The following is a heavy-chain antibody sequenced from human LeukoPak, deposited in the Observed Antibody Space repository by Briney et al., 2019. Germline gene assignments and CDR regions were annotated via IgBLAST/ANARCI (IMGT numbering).Heavy chain of an antibody. V-gene: IGHV3-7*03. D-gene: IGHD3-10*01. Sequence: PGGSLRLSCAASGFTFSSNWMSWVRQAPGKGLEWVGNIQPDGSEQYPVDSVKGRFTISRDNARNSLFLQMSSLRAEDTAVYFCAKDLSGFFDHWGQGTLVTVSS. CDR2: IQPDGSEQ. J-gene: IGHJ4*02. CDR3: AKDLSGFFDH. CDR1: GFTFSSNW.